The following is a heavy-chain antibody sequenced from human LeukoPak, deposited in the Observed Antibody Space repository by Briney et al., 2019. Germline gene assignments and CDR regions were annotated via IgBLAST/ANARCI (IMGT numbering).Heavy chain of an antibody. J-gene: IGHJ3*02. CDR1: GYIFTNYA. CDR3: ARDQDVMVRGDI. V-gene: IGHV7-4-1*02. CDR2: IKTSTGNP. D-gene: IGHD3-10*01. Sequence: GASVKVSCTASGYIFTNYAMNCVRQAPGQGLEWMGYIKTSTGNPTYAQGFTGRFVFSLDTSVSTAYLQINNLKAEDTAVYYCARDQDVMVRGDIWGQGTMVTVSS.